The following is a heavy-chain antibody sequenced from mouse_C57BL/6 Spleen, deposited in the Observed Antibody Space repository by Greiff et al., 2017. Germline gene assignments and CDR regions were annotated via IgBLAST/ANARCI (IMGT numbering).Heavy chain of an antibody. J-gene: IGHJ1*03. CDR3: ARQETMITTGRDAHWYFDV. D-gene: IGHD2-4*01. Sequence: DVKLVESGGDLVKPGGSLKLSCAASGFTFSSYGMSWVRQTPDKRLEWVATISSGGSYTYYPDSVKGRFTISRDNAKNTLYLQMSSLKSEDTAMYYCARQETMITTGRDAHWYFDVWGTGTTVTVSS. CDR2: ISSGGSYT. CDR1: GFTFSSYG. V-gene: IGHV5-6*02.